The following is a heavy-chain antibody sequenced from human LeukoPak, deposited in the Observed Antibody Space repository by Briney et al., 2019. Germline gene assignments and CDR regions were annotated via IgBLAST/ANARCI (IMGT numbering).Heavy chain of an antibody. V-gene: IGHV1-69*13. J-gene: IGHJ5*02. D-gene: IGHD3-10*01. Sequence: ASVKVSCKASGGTFSSYAISWVRQAPGQGLEWMGGIIPIFGTANYAQKFQGRVTITADESTSTAYMELSSLGSEDTAVYYCARFWSAGGSGSYYRTITPNWFDPWGQGTLVTVSS. CDR1: GGTFSSYA. CDR2: IIPIFGTA. CDR3: ARFWSAGGSGSYYRTITPNWFDP.